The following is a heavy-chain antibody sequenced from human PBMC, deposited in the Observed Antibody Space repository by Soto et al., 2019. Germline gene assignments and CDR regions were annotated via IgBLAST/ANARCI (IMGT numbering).Heavy chain of an antibody. V-gene: IGHV4-4*02. CDR2: IYHSGST. CDR1: GGSISSSNW. CDR3: ARDPEDTARMDWFDP. Sequence: QVQLQESGPGLVKPSGTLSLTCAVSGGSISSSNWWSWVRQPPGKGLEWIGEIYHSGSTNYNPSLKSRVTISVDTSKNQFSLKLSSVTAADTAVYYCARDPEDTARMDWFDPWGQGTLVTVSS. J-gene: IGHJ5*02. D-gene: IGHD5-18*01.